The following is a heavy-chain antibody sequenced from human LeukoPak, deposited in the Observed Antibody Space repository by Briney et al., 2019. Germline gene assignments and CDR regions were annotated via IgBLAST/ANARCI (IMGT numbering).Heavy chain of an antibody. CDR1: GGSISSYY. J-gene: IGHJ6*02. Sequence: SETLSLTCTVSGGSISSYYWSWIRQPPGKGLEWIGYIYYSGSTSYNPSLKSRVTISVDTSKSQFSLKLSSVTAADTAVYYCARDVGEGDYYYGMDVWGQGTTVTVSS. D-gene: IGHD3-16*01. CDR3: ARDVGEGDYYYGMDV. CDR2: IYYSGST. V-gene: IGHV4-59*01.